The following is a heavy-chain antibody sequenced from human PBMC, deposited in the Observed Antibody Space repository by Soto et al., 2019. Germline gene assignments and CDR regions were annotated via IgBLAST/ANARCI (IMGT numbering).Heavy chain of an antibody. Sequence: QVQLVESGGGVVQPGGSLRLSCAASGFTFSNFVMHLVRPAPGKGLEWVAATSYDGKNKDHADSVKGRFTISRDNSKNTMYRQMNSLIHEATAVSFFARERAIAATCIFYDWGQGTLVTVSS. CDR2: TSYDGKNK. CDR3: ARERAIAATCIFYD. D-gene: IGHD6-13*01. V-gene: IGHV3-30*04. CDR1: GFTFSNFV. J-gene: IGHJ4*02.